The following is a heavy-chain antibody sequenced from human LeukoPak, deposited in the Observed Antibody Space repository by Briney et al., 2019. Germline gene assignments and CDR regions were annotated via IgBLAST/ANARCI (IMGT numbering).Heavy chain of an antibody. V-gene: IGHV1-18*01. Sequence: ASVKVSCKASGYTSTSYGISWVRQAPGQGLEWMGWISAYNGNTNYAQKLQGRVTMTTDTSTSTAYMELRSLRSDDTAVYYCARFNWNYDLETNFDYWGQGTLVTVSS. J-gene: IGHJ4*02. CDR3: ARFNWNYDLETNFDY. CDR1: GYTSTSYG. CDR2: ISAYNGNT. D-gene: IGHD1-7*01.